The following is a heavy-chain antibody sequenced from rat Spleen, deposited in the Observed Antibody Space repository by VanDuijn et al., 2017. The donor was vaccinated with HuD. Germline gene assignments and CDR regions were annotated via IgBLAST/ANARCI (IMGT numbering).Heavy chain of an antibody. CDR1: GFTFNDYW. Sequence: EVQLVESGGGLVQPGRSLKLSCVASGFTFNDYWMTWIRQAPGKGLEWVASITNIAGGTYYAGSVKGRFTISRENAKSTLYLQMDSLRSEDTATYYCTTDHNNFYVMDAWGQGVMVTVSS. J-gene: IGHJ2*01. D-gene: IGHD1-10*01. CDR2: ITNIAGGT. V-gene: IGHV5-31*01. CDR3: TTDHNNFYVMDA.